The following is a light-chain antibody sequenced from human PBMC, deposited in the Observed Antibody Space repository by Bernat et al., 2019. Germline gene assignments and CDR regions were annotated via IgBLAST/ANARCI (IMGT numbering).Light chain of an antibody. Sequence: QSVLTQPHSVSGAPGQRVTISCTGSSSNIGADYHVHWYQQLPGAAPKLLIYDNNSRPSGVPDRFSGSKSGTSASLAITGLQAEDGVDYYCQSYDSSLSGWVFGGGTKLTVL. CDR1: SSNIGADYH. CDR2: DNN. J-gene: IGLJ3*02. V-gene: IGLV1-40*01. CDR3: QSYDSSLSGWV.